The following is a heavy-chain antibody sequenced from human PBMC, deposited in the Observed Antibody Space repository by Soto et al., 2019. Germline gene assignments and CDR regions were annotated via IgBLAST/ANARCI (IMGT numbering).Heavy chain of an antibody. CDR2: IILVFVRP. CDR1: GGTFSSFG. CDR3: ARVASGYDF. J-gene: IGHJ1*01. D-gene: IGHD5-12*01. Sequence: ASVKVSCKASGGTFSSFGISWVRQAPGQGLEWMGGIILVFVRPNYAQRFRGSLTITADESTNTSYMEMIDLTSEDTAVYYCARVASGYDFWGQGTQVTVSS. V-gene: IGHV1-69*13.